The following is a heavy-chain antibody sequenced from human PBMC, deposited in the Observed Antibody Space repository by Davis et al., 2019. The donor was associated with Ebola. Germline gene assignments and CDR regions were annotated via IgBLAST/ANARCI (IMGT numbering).Heavy chain of an antibody. CDR2: IYSSGNI. Sequence: SETLSLTCTLSGGSINGNSWSWIRQTAGKGLEWIGRIYSSGNINYNPSLQSRVTMSVDTSKNRFSLNLTSVTAADTAIYYCTREPARAVWGKGITVIVSS. V-gene: IGHV4-4*07. CDR1: GGSINGNS. CDR3: TREPARAV. J-gene: IGHJ6*04.